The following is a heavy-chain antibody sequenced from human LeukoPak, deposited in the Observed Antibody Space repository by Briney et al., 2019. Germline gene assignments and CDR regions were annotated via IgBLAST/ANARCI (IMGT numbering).Heavy chain of an antibody. CDR2: INHSGST. CDR1: GGSFSGYY. Sequence: PSETLSLTCAVYGGSFSGYYWSWIRQPPGKGLEWIGEINHSGSTNYNPSLKSRVTISVDTSKNQFSLKPSSVTAADTAVYYCARGPLFPPDWFDPWGQGTLVTVSS. J-gene: IGHJ5*02. CDR3: ARGPLFPPDWFDP. V-gene: IGHV4-34*01. D-gene: IGHD3-3*01.